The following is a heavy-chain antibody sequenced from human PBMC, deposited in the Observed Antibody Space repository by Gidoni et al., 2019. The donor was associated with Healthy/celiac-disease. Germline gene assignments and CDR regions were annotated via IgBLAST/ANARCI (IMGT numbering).Heavy chain of an antibody. V-gene: IGHV3-7*01. CDR3: AREQEYYDFWSGYYWYYGMDV. D-gene: IGHD3-3*01. CDR2: IKQDGSEK. J-gene: IGHJ6*02. Sequence: WVRQAPGKGLEWVANIKQDGSEKYYVDSVKGRFTISRDNAKNSLYLQMNSLRAEDTAVYYCAREQEYYDFWSGYYWYYGMDVWGQGTTVTVSS.